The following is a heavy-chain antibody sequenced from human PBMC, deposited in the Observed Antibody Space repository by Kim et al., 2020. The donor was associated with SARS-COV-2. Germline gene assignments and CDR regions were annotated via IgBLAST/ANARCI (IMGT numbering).Heavy chain of an antibody. V-gene: IGHV1-69*13. Sequence: SVKVSCKASGGTFSSYAISWVRQAPGQGLEWMGGIIPIFGTANYAQKFQGRVTITADESTSTAYMELSSLRSEDTAVYYCASRLAGTRLRFLEWHLRGDYFDYWGQGTLVTVSS. CDR2: IIPIFGTA. D-gene: IGHD3-3*01. CDR1: GGTFSSYA. J-gene: IGHJ4*02. CDR3: ASRLAGTRLRFLEWHLRGDYFDY.